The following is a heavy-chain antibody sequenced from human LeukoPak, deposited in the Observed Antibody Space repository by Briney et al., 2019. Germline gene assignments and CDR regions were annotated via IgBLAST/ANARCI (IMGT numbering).Heavy chain of an antibody. CDR2: IYHSGST. CDR1: GGSISSSSYY. D-gene: IGHD2-15*01. CDR3: ARIYCTAGSCYSRVTFDYYFYYYMDV. V-gene: IGHV4-39*07. Sequence: SETLSLTCTVSGGSISSSSYYWGWIRQTPGKGLEWIGSIYHSGSTYYNPSLKSRLTISVDTSKNQFSLKVNSVTAADTAIYYCARIYCTAGSCYSRVTFDYYFYYYMDVWGKGITVTVSS. J-gene: IGHJ6*03.